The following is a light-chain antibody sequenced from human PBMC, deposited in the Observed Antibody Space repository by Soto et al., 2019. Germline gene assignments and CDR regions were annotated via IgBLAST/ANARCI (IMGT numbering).Light chain of an antibody. V-gene: IGLV2-14*01. CDR3: SSYTSSIPYV. CDR1: SSDVGGYNY. CDR2: DVS. J-gene: IGLJ1*01. Sequence: QSALTQPASVSGSPGQSITLSCTGTSSDVGGYNYVSWYQQYPGKAPKLMIYDVSNRPSGVSNRFSGSKSGNTASLTISGLQAEDEADYYCSSYTSSIPYVFGTGTKVTVL.